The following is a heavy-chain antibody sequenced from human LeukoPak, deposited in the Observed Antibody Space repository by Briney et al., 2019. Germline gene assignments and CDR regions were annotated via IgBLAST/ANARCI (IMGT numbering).Heavy chain of an antibody. CDR3: AREKDRAFDP. V-gene: IGHV3-64*01. J-gene: IGHJ5*02. Sequence: GGSLRLSCAASGFTFSSYVMHWVRQAPGKGLEYVSAISSNGGSTYYANSVKGRFTISRDNSKNTLNLEMRSLRAEDMAVYYCAREKDRAFDPWGQGTLVTVSS. CDR2: ISSNGGST. CDR1: GFTFSSYV.